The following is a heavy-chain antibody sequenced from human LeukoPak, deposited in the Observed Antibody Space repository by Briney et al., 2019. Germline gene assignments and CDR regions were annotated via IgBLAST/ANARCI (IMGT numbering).Heavy chain of an antibody. D-gene: IGHD3-16*01. CDR1: GFTFSSYA. V-gene: IGHV3-23*01. Sequence: GGSLRLSCAASGFTFSSYAMSWVRQAPGKGLDWVSAISRSDDNTYYADSVKGRFTIFRGSSENILYLYVSSLRAEDTAIYYCANHPGGSFDYWGQGTLVTVSS. CDR3: ANHPGGSFDY. CDR2: ISRSDDNT. J-gene: IGHJ4*02.